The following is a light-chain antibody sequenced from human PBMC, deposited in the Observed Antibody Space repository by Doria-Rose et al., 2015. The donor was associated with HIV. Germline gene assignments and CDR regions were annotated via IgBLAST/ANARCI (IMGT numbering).Light chain of an antibody. Sequence: SCTGSSGSIASNYVQWYQQRPGSSPTTVIYEDNQRPSGVPDRFSGSIDSSSNSASLTISGLKTEDEADYYCQSYDSSNRVYGGGTKLTVL. V-gene: IGLV6-57*01. CDR2: EDN. CDR1: SGSIASNY. CDR3: QSYDSSNRV. J-gene: IGLJ3*02.